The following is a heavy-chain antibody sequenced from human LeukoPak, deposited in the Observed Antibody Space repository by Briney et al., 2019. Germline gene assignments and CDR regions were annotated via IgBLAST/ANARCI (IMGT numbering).Heavy chain of an antibody. CDR1: GFTFSSYE. CDR2: ISTSTGYI. CDR3: ARDQEGGSLDGFDV. J-gene: IGHJ3*01. Sequence: GRSLRLSCVASGFTFSSYEMNLVRQAPGKGLEWLSYISTSTGYIYYADSVKGRFTISRDNAKHPLYLRMNSLRAEDTAVYYCARDQEGGSLDGFDVWGQGTMVTVSS. V-gene: IGHV3-21*01. D-gene: IGHD3-16*01.